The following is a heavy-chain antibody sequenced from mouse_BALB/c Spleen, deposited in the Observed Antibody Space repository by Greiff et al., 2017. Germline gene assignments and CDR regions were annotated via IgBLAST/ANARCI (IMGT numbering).Heavy chain of an antibody. CDR1: GYAFTSYN. Sequence: LVESGPELVKPGASVKVSCKASGYAFTSYNMYWVKQSHGKSLEWIGYIDPYNGGTSYNQKFKGKATLTVDKSSSTAYMHLNSLTSEDSAVYYCARDGNYAMDYWGQGTSVTVSS. CDR2: IDPYNGGT. CDR3: ARDGNYAMDY. D-gene: IGHD2-1*01. V-gene: IGHV1S135*01. J-gene: IGHJ4*01.